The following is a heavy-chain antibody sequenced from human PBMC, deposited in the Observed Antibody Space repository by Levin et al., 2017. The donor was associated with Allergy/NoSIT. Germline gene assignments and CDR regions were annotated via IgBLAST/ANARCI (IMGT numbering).Heavy chain of an antibody. CDR1: GFTFSSLS. J-gene: IGHJ4*02. Sequence: ASVKVSCAASGFTFSSLSMNWVRQAPGKGLEWISYISSSSSTMYYADSVKGRFTISRDNAKSSVYLQMNSLRAEDTAVYYCASKFGYPFWGQGTLVTVSS. CDR2: ISSSSSTM. D-gene: IGHD6-25*01. V-gene: IGHV3-48*01. CDR3: ASKFGYPF.